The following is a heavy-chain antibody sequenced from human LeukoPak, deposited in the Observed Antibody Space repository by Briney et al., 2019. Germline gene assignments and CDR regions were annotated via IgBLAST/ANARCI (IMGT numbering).Heavy chain of an antibody. Sequence: PSETLSLTCGVYGGSFSGYYWIWIRQPPGKGLEWIGEINHSGSTNYNPSLKSRVTISVDTSKNQFSLKQSSVPATDTAVYYCARGSGKERYFDWLLTNYYYYYMDFWGKGTTVTVSS. CDR1: GGSFSGYY. CDR3: ARGSGKERYFDWLLTNYYYYYMDF. D-gene: IGHD3-9*01. V-gene: IGHV4-34*01. CDR2: INHSGST. J-gene: IGHJ6*03.